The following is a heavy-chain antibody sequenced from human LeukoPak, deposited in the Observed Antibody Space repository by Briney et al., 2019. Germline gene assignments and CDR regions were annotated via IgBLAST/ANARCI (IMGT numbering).Heavy chain of an antibody. CDR3: ARGQCGGDCSRPFVEYAYYYMDV. CDR2: ISSSGSTI. D-gene: IGHD2-21*02. CDR1: GFTFSRYE. Sequence: GGSLRLSCAAYGFTFSRYEMNWVRQAPGKGLEWVSYISSSGSTIYYADSVKGRFTISRDNAKKSLYLQMNSLRAEDTAVYYCARGQCGGDCSRPFVEYAYYYMDVWGKGTTVTVSS. V-gene: IGHV3-48*03. J-gene: IGHJ6*03.